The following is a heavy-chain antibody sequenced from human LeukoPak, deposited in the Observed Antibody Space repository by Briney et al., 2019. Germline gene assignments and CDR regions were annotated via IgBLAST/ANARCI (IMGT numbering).Heavy chain of an antibody. CDR1: GYTFTSYG. CDR3: ARVDSTMITNWFDP. J-gene: IGHJ5*02. Sequence: ASVKVPCKASGYTFTSYGISWVRQAPGQGLEWMGWISAYNGNTNYAQKLQGRVTMTTDTSTSTAYMELRSLRSDDTAVYYCARVDSTMITNWFDPWGQGTLVTVSS. D-gene: IGHD3-22*01. CDR2: ISAYNGNT. V-gene: IGHV1-18*01.